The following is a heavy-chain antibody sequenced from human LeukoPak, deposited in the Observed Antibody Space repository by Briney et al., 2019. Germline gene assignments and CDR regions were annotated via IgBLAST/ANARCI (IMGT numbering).Heavy chain of an antibody. CDR1: GYSFTSYW. V-gene: IGHV5-51*01. J-gene: IGHJ4*02. Sequence: GESLKISCKGSGYSFTSYWIGWVRQMPGKGLEWMGIIYPGDSDTRYSPSFQGQVTISVDKSISTAYLQWSSLKASDTAMYYCARGGYGTDFPPRPHGLDFWGQGTLVTVSS. D-gene: IGHD4-17*01. CDR2: IYPGDSDT. CDR3: ARGGYGTDFPPRPHGLDF.